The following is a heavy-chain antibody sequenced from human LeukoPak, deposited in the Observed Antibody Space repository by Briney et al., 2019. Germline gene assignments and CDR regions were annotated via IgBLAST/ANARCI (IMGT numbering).Heavy chain of an antibody. D-gene: IGHD3-22*01. CDR3: TTTYNYDSSGSIVDY. Sequence: SGGSLRLSCAASGFTFRNAWMTWVRQAPGQGLKWVGRIKSKTDGGTTDYAAPVKVRFTISIDDSKNTLYLQMNSLKTEDTALYYCTTTYNYDSSGSIVDYWGQGTLVTVSS. V-gene: IGHV3-15*01. CDR1: GFTFRNAW. J-gene: IGHJ4*02. CDR2: IKSKTDGGTT.